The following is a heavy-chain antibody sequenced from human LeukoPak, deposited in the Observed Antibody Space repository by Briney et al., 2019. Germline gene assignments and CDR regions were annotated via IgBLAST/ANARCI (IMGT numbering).Heavy chain of an antibody. D-gene: IGHD3-22*01. CDR1: GYTFTSYY. CDR2: INPSGGST. Sequence: ASVKASCKASGYTFTSYYMHWVRQAPGQGLEWMGIINPSGGSTSYAQKFQGRVTMTRDTSTSTVYMELSSLRSEDTAVYYCARVSNYYDSSGYPETFDYWGQGTLVTVSS. J-gene: IGHJ4*02. CDR3: ARVSNYYDSSGYPETFDY. V-gene: IGHV1-46*01.